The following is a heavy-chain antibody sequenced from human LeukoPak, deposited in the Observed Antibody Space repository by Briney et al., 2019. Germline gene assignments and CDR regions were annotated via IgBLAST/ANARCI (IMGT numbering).Heavy chain of an antibody. CDR1: AVTFTFSASG. J-gene: IGHJ4*02. V-gene: IGHV3-33*05. CDR3: AREGGAIEIVKFDY. D-gene: IGHD3-16*02. Sequence: GGSLRLSCAASAVTFTFSASGMHWVRQAPGKGLEWVAFIQFDDREKYYADSVKGRCTISRDNSKNTVYLQMNSLRAEDTAIYYCAREGGAIEIVKFDYWGQGTLVTVSS. CDR2: IQFDDREK.